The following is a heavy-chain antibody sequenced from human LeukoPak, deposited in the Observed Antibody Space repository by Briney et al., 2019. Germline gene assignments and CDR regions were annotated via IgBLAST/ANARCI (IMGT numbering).Heavy chain of an antibody. J-gene: IGHJ4*02. CDR2: IYYSGST. V-gene: IGHV4-59*01. Sequence: SETLSLTCTVSGGSISSYYWSWIRQPPGKGLEWIGYIYYSGSTNYNPSLKSRVTISVDTSKNQFSLKLSSVTAADTAVYYCARSHSSGWYYFDYWGQGTLVTVSS. D-gene: IGHD6-19*01. CDR1: GGSISSYY. CDR3: ARSHSSGWYYFDY.